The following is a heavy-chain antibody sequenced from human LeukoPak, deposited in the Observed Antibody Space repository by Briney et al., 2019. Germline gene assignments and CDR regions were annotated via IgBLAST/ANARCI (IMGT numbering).Heavy chain of an antibody. J-gene: IGHJ6*02. D-gene: IGHD2-2*01. V-gene: IGHV3-30*18. CDR3: AKDQDIVVVPAAKGYYYYGMDV. CDR2: ISYDGSNK. CDR1: GFTFSSYG. Sequence: GGSLRLSCAASGFTFSSYGMHWVRQAPGKGLEWVAVISYDGSNKYYADSVKGRFTISRDNSKNTLYLQMNSLRAEDTAVYYCAKDQDIVVVPAAKGYYYYGMDVWGQGTTVTVPS.